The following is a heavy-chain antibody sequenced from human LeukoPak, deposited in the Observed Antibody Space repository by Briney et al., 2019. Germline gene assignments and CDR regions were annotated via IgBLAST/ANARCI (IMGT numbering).Heavy chain of an antibody. J-gene: IGHJ3*02. CDR3: AKDRLDYGDYSGDAFDI. Sequence: GGSLRLSCAASEFTFDDYAMHWVRQAPGKGLEWVSGISWNSGSIGYADSVKGRFTISRDNAKNSLYLQMNSLRAEDTALYYCAKDRLDYGDYSGDAFDIWGQGTMVTVSS. CDR1: EFTFDDYA. V-gene: IGHV3-9*01. D-gene: IGHD4-17*01. CDR2: ISWNSGSI.